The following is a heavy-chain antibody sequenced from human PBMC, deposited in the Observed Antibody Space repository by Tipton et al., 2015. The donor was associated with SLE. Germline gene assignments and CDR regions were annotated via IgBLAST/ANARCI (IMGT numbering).Heavy chain of an antibody. D-gene: IGHD3-10*01. CDR1: GGSLTGYL. Sequence: TLSLTCAVYGGSLTGYLWTWIRRPPGRGLEWIGEISHDGGTNYNPSLKRRVTMSIDTSGNQFSLKLTSVTAADTAVYYCARGVAGYYFYYYMDVWGKGTTVTISS. V-gene: IGHV4-34*01. CDR3: ARGVAGYYFYYYMDV. J-gene: IGHJ6*03. CDR2: ISHDGGT.